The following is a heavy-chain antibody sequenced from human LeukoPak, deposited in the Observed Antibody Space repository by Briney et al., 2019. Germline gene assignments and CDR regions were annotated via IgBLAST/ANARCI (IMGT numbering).Heavy chain of an antibody. Sequence: SETLSLTCAVYGGSFSGYSWNWIRQPPVKGLEWIGEINHSGGTNYNPSLKSRVTISVDTSKKQFSLKLSSVTAADTAVYYCARGVDYYGVWGQGTLVTVSS. V-gene: IGHV4-34*01. CDR2: INHSGGT. D-gene: IGHD3-10*01. CDR1: GGSFSGYS. CDR3: ARGVDYYGV. J-gene: IGHJ4*02.